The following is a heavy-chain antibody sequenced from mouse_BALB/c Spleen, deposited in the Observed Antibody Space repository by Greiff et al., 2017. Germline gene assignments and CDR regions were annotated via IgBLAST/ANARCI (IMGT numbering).Heavy chain of an antibody. CDR1: GFDFSSYW. CDR2: INPDSSTI. CDR3: ARPGGGIYYYGSSYGFAY. J-gene: IGHJ3*01. D-gene: IGHD1-1*01. Sequence: EVKLMESGGGLVKPGGSLKLSCAASGFDFSSYWMSWVRQAPGKGLEWIGEINPDSSTINYTPSLKDKFIISRDNAKNTLYLQMSKVRSEDTALYYCARPGGGIYYYGSSYGFAYWGQGTLVTVSA. V-gene: IGHV4-1*02.